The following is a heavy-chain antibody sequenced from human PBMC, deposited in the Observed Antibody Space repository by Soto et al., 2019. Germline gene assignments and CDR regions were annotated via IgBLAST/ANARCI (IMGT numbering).Heavy chain of an antibody. CDR3: ARLQFGEGFDY. V-gene: IGHV4-30-2*01. CDR2: ILHTGGT. CDR1: GGSISGGGFS. D-gene: IGHD3-10*01. J-gene: IGHJ4*02. Sequence: SETLSLTCAVSGGSISGGGFSWSWIRQPPGKGLEWIGYILHTGGTQYNPSLKSRVSMSVDKSKNQFSLHLTSVTAADTAVYYCARLQFGEGFDYWGQGALVAVSS.